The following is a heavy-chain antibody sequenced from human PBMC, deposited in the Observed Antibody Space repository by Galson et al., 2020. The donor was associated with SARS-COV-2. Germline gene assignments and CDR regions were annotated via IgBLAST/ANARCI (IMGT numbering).Heavy chain of an antibody. D-gene: IGHD2-2*01. CDR3: ASYCSSSSCYKGANDY. CDR1: GFTFSNYS. J-gene: IGHJ4*02. V-gene: IGHV3-48*01. Sequence: GGSLRLSCAVSGFTFSNYSINWVRQAPGKGLEWVSYISSTSNTIYYADSVKGRFTISRDNAKNALYLQMNSLRAEDTAVYYCASYCSSSSCYKGANDYWGQGTLVTVSS. CDR2: ISSTSNTI.